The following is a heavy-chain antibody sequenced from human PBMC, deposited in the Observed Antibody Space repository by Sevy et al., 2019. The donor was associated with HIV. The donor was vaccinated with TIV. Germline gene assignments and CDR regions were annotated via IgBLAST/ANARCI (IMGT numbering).Heavy chain of an antibody. Sequence: GGSLRLSCAVSGFRFNTYVMSWVRQAPGKGLEWVSSISASGGYTYYADSLKGRFASSRDNSKNTVDLQMNSLRAEDTALYYCAKETTSGYFPWGQGTLVTVSS. CDR3: AKETTSGYFP. CDR2: ISASGGYT. V-gene: IGHV3-23*01. J-gene: IGHJ5*02. CDR1: GFRFNTYV. D-gene: IGHD3-3*01.